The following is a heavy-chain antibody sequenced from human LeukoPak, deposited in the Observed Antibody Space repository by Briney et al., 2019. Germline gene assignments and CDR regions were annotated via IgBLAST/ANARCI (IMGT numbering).Heavy chain of an antibody. J-gene: IGHJ4*02. CDR2: ISGSGGST. CDR3: AKELEDIVVVVAAAGYFDY. D-gene: IGHD2-15*01. CDR1: GFTFSGYA. Sequence: GGSLRLSCAASGFTFSGYAMSWVRQAPGKGLEWVSAISGSGGSTYYADSVKGRFTISRDNSKNTLYLQMNSLRAEDTAVYYCAKELEDIVVVVAAAGYFDYWGQGTLVTVSS. V-gene: IGHV3-23*01.